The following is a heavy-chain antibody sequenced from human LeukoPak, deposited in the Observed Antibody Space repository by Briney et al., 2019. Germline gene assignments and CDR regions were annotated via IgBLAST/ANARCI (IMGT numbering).Heavy chain of an antibody. CDR3: ARLRWNSDKSGYYYYYDY. D-gene: IGHD3-22*01. J-gene: IGHJ4*02. Sequence: PGRSLRLSCAASGFTFSSYSFNWVRQAPGEWLEWVSSINTVSSYIYYADSVRGRFTISRDNADNSVYLQMNGLRAEDKAVYYCARLRWNSDKSGYYYYYDYWGQGTLVTVPS. CDR1: GFTFSSYS. V-gene: IGHV3-21*01. CDR2: INTVSSYI.